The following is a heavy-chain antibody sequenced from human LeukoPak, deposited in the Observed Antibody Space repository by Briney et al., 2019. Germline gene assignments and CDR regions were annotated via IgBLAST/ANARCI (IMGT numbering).Heavy chain of an antibody. CDR3: AREVYYGSGSYYEGWFDP. CDR2: IYHSGST. Sequence: PSETLSLTRAVSGGSISSGGYSWSWIRQPPGKGLEWIGYIYHSGSTYYNPSLKSRVTISVDRSKNQFSLKLSSVTAADTAVYYCAREVYYGSGSYYEGWFDPWGQGTLVTVSS. J-gene: IGHJ5*02. V-gene: IGHV4-30-2*01. CDR1: GGSISSGGYS. D-gene: IGHD3-10*01.